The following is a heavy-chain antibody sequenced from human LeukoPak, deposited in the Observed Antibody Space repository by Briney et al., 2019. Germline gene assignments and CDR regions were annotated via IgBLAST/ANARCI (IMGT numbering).Heavy chain of an antibody. J-gene: IGHJ3*02. CDR3: ASQYYDILTGTPDAFDI. CDR1: GYTFTSYG. V-gene: IGHV1-18*01. CDR2: ISAYNGNT. Sequence: ASVKVSCKASGYTFTSYGISWVRQAPGQGLEWMGWISAYNGNTNYAQKLQGRVTMTTDTSTSTAYMELRSLRPDDTAVYYCASQYYDILTGTPDAFDIWGQGTMVTVSS. D-gene: IGHD3-9*01.